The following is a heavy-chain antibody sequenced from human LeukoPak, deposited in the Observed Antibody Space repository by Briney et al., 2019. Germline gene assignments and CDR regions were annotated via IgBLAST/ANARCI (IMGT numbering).Heavy chain of an antibody. CDR1: GSTFSTYW. Sequence: GGSLRLSCAASGSTFSTYWMTWVRQAPGKGLELVANINQDGSLKNYVDSVKGRFTISRDNAKNSLYLQMNSLRAEDTAVYYCARGYDHYDILTGYYPLTYYFDYWGQGTLVTVSS. D-gene: IGHD3-9*01. J-gene: IGHJ4*02. V-gene: IGHV3-7*01. CDR3: ARGYDHYDILTGYYPLTYYFDY. CDR2: INQDGSLK.